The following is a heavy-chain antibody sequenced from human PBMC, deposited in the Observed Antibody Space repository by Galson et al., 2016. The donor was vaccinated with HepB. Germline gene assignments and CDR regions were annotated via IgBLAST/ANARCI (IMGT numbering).Heavy chain of an antibody. Sequence: SLRLSCAASGFTFTSYSMTWVRQAPGKGLEWVGNINRDGSETNYVDSVKGRFTISRDNAKNSLFLQMNSLRVGGTAVYYCTRGNLVGYWGQGTLVIVSS. CDR1: GFTFTSYS. CDR2: INRDGSET. V-gene: IGHV3-7*01. J-gene: IGHJ4*02. CDR3: TRGNLVGY. D-gene: IGHD2-8*02.